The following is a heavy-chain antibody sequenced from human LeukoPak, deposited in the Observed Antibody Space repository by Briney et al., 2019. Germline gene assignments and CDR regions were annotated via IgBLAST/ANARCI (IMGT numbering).Heavy chain of an antibody. J-gene: IGHJ4*02. Sequence: GGSLRLSCAASGFTFSSYWMSWVRQAPGKGLEWVANIKQDGSEKYYVDSVKGRFTISRDNAKNSLFLQVNSLRVEDTAVYYCARSEKYCTGGSCYWRGFDYWGQGSLVTVSS. D-gene: IGHD2-15*01. V-gene: IGHV3-7*03. CDR1: GFTFSSYW. CDR2: IKQDGSEK. CDR3: ARSEKYCTGGSCYWRGFDY.